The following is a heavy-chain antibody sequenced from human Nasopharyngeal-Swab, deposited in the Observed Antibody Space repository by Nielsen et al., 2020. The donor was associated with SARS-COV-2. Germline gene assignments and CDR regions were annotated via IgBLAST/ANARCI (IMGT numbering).Heavy chain of an antibody. CDR3: ARMDFIASRDY. V-gene: IGHV3-11*04. J-gene: IGHJ4*02. Sequence: GESLKIPCTASGFTFSDYYMSWIRQAPGKGLEWVSYFTSSGFTTYYADSVKGRFTISRDNAKNSLYLQMNSLRAEDTAVYYCARMDFIASRDYWGQGTLVTVSS. CDR2: FTSSGFTT. D-gene: IGHD6-13*01. CDR1: GFTFSDYY.